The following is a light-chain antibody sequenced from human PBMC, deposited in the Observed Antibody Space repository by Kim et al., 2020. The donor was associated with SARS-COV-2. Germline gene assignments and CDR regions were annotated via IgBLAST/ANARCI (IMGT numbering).Light chain of an antibody. Sequence: EIVLTQSPGTLSLSPGERATLSCRASQSVSYSYLAWYQQQPGQAPSLLIYGASTRATGVPDRFSGSESGTDFTLTISRLQPEDSAVYYCQQYGISPWTFGQGTKVDIK. CDR2: GAS. CDR3: QQYGISPWT. J-gene: IGKJ1*01. V-gene: IGKV3-20*01. CDR1: QSVSYSY.